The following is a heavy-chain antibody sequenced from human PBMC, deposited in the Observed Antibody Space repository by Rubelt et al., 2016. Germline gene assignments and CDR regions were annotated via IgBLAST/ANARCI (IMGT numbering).Heavy chain of an antibody. V-gene: IGHV3-66*02. J-gene: IGHJ4*02. CDR3: ARLGSNYDFWSGYI. D-gene: IGHD3-3*01. CDR1: GFTVSTNY. Sequence: EVQLVESGGGLIQSGGSLRLSCAASGFTVSTNYMSWVRQAPGKGLDWVSVIYSGGGTYYAESVKGRFTVSKDNSKNTIYLQMNGLRAEDTAVYYCARLGSNYDFWSGYIWGQGTLVTVSS. CDR2: IYSGGGT.